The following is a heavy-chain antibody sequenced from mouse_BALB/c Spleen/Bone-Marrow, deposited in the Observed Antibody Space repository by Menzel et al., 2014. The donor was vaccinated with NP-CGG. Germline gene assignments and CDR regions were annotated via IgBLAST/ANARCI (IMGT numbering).Heavy chain of an antibody. V-gene: IGHV2-3*01. CDR1: GFSLTSYG. CDR3: AKQDYYRYXYAMDY. D-gene: IGHD2-14*01. CDR2: IWGDGGI. Sequence: QVQLQQSGTGLVAPSQSLSITCTVSGFSLTSYGVSWVRQPPGKGLEWLGVIWGDGGINYHSALISRLSMIKDNSKSQVFLKLNSLQTDDTATYYCAKQDYYRYXYAMDYWGQGTSVTVSS. J-gene: IGHJ4*01.